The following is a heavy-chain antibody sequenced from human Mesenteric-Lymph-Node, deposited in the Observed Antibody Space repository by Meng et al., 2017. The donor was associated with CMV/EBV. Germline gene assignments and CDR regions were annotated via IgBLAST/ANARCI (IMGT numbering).Heavy chain of an antibody. D-gene: IGHD2-2*01. Sequence: GGSLRLSCAASGFTFSSYGMHWFRQAPGKGLEWVAVISYDGSNKYYADSVKGRFTISRDNSKNTLYLQMNSLRAEDTAVYYCARGIVVVPAALFDYWCQGTLVTVSS. J-gene: IGHJ4*02. CDR1: GFTFSSYG. CDR3: ARGIVVVPAALFDY. V-gene: IGHV3-30*19. CDR2: ISYDGSNK.